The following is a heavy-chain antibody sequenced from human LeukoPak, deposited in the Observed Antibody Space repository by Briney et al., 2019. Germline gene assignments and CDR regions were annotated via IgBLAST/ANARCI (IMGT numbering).Heavy chain of an antibody. D-gene: IGHD6-19*01. V-gene: IGHV3-33*06. CDR1: GFTFSSYG. J-gene: IGHJ4*02. CDR3: AKDLNGSGFGY. CDR2: TWYDGGNK. Sequence: GRSLRLSCAASGFTFSSYGMHWVRQAPGKGLEWVAVTWYDGGNKYYADSVKGRFTISRDNSKNTLYLQMNSLRAEDTAVYYCAKDLNGSGFGYWGQGTLVTVSS.